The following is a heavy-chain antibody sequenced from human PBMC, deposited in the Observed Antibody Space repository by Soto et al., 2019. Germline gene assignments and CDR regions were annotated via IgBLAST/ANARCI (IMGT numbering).Heavy chain of an antibody. V-gene: IGHV4-34*01. Sequence: QVQLQQWGAGLLKPSETLSLTCAVYGGSFSGYYWSWIRQPPGKGLEWIGEINHSGSTNNNPSLKSRVTISVDTSKNQFSLKLSSVTAADTAVYYCARVTGRYYYGMDVWGQGTTVTVSS. J-gene: IGHJ6*02. CDR1: GGSFSGYY. CDR3: ARVTGRYYYGMDV. CDR2: INHSGST.